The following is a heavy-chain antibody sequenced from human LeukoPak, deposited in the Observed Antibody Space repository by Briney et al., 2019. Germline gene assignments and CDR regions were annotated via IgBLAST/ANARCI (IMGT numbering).Heavy chain of an antibody. V-gene: IGHV3-23*01. J-gene: IGHJ4*02. D-gene: IGHD4-23*01. Sequence: GGSLRLSCSASGFSFSSYGMSWVRQAPGKGLEWVSGLSASDGSAYYADSVKGRFTISRDNSKNTLSLQMNSLRVEDTALYYCTKDLRYYYADNHSEMDEHDYWGQGTLVTVSS. CDR3: TKDLRYYYADNHSEMDEHDY. CDR2: LSASDGSA. CDR1: GFSFSSYG.